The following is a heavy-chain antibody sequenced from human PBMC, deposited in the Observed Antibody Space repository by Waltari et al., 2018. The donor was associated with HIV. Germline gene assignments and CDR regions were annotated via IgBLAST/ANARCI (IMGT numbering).Heavy chain of an antibody. CDR3: TTEGLYCSGGTCYSRFDP. D-gene: IGHD2-15*01. CDR1: GYTLSELS. CDR2: FDPEQGKT. J-gene: IGHJ5*02. Sequence: QVPLVQSGAEVKKPGASVKVSCKVSGYTLSELSMHWVRQAPGKGLEWMGGFDPEQGKTIYAQNFQGRVTMTEDAATDTAYMELSSRRSEDTAVYYCTTEGLYCSGGTCYSRFDPRGQGTLVTVSS. V-gene: IGHV1-24*01.